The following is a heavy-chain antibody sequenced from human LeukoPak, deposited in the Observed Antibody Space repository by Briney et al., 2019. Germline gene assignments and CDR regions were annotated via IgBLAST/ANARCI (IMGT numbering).Heavy chain of an antibody. CDR3: ARTLGDCSSTSCYWYNWFDP. V-gene: IGHV1-8*01. Sequence: ASVKVSCKASGYTCTNYDINWVRQATGQGLEWMGWMNPNSGNTGYAQKFQGRVTMTRNTSISTAYMELSSLRSEDTAVYYCARTLGDCSSTSCYWYNWFDPWGQGTLVTVSS. CDR1: GYTCTNYD. CDR2: MNPNSGNT. D-gene: IGHD2-2*01. J-gene: IGHJ5*02.